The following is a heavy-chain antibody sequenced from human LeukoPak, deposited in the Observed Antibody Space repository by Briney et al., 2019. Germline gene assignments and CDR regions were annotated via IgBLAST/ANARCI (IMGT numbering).Heavy chain of an antibody. CDR3: ARGYSSGWSLDY. D-gene: IGHD6-19*01. Sequence: GASVKVSRTAAGYTFTSYAMHWVRQAPGQRLEWMGWINAGNGNTKYSQEFQGRVTITRDTSSSTAYMELSSLRSEDMAVYYCARGYSSGWSLDYWGQGTLVTVSS. CDR2: INAGNGNT. CDR1: GYTFTSYA. V-gene: IGHV1-3*03. J-gene: IGHJ4*02.